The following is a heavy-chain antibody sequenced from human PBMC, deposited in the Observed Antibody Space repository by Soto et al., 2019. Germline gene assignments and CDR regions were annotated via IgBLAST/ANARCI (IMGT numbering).Heavy chain of an antibody. D-gene: IGHD3-10*01. J-gene: IGHJ5*02. CDR3: RSPHYTTSLKTRVTISVDTSKNQFSLKLSSVTAADTAVYYCARELIEFYYDYIWGSSTPTRGFDP. Sequence: GESLKISCKGSGYSFTSYWISWVRQMPGKGLEWMGRIDPSDSYTNYSPSFQGHVTISADKSISTAYLQWSSLKASDTAMYYCRSPHYTTSLKTRVTISVDTSKNQFSLKLSSVTAADTAVYYCARELIEFYYDYIWGSSTPTRGFDPWGQGTLVTVSS. V-gene: IGHV5-10-1*01. CDR2: IDPSDSYT. CDR1: GYSFTSYW.